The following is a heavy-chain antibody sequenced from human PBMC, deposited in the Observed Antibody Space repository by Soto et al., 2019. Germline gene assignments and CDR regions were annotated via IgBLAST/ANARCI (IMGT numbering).Heavy chain of an antibody. J-gene: IGHJ6*02. D-gene: IGHD2-2*01. CDR2: IYHNGNT. CDR1: GGSISSYY. CDR3: ARVAVLVPATNYYYTMDV. Sequence: SETLSLTCTVSGGSISSYYWSWFRQPPGKGLDWIGYIYHNGNTNYNPSLESRVTVSVDTSRNQFSLRLNSVTAADTAVYYCARVAVLVPATNYYYTMDVWGQGTTVNVSS. V-gene: IGHV4-59*01.